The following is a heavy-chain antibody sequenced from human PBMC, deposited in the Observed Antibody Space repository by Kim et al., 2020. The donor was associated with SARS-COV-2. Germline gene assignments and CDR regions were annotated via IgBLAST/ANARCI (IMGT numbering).Heavy chain of an antibody. J-gene: IGHJ5*02. Sequence: GDTYHNPALKDRVTKSVDTSKNQFSLKLSSGTAADTAVYYCAREWQGWFDPWGQGTLVTVSS. CDR3: AREWQGWFDP. V-gene: IGHV4-31*02. CDR2: GDT.